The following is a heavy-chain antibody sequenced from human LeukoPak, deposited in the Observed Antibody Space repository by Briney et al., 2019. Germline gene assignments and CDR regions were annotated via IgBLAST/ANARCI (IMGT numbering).Heavy chain of an antibody. Sequence: GGSLRLSCAASGFTFSSYEMNWVRQAPGKGLEWVSYISSSGSTIYYADSVKGRFIISRDNAKNSLYLQMNSLRAEDTAVYYCARGGLLHYGMDVWGKGTTVTVSS. CDR1: GFTFSSYE. J-gene: IGHJ6*04. D-gene: IGHD2-15*01. V-gene: IGHV3-48*03. CDR2: ISSSGSTI. CDR3: ARGGLLHYGMDV.